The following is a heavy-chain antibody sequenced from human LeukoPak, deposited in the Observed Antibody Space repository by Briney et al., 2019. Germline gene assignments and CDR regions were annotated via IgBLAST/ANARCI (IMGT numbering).Heavy chain of an antibody. CDR3: AELGITMIGGV. CDR2: ISSSGSTI. J-gene: IGHJ6*04. V-gene: IGHV3-48*04. Sequence: GGSLRLSCAASAFSFSDYNMNWVRQAPGKGLEWVSYISSSGSTIYYADSVKGRFTISRDNAKNSLYLQMNSLRAEDTAVYYCAELGITMIGGVWGKGTTVTISS. D-gene: IGHD3-10*02. CDR1: AFSFSDYN.